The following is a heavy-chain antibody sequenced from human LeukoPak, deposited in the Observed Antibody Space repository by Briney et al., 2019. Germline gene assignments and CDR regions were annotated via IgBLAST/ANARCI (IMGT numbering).Heavy chain of an antibody. V-gene: IGHV4-4*07. CDR3: ASLTDYYDSSGYRETHDY. CDR2: IYTSRST. Sequence: SETLSLTCTVSGGSISSYYWSWIRQPAGKGLEWIGRIYTSRSTNYNPSLKSRVTMSVDTYKNKFSLKLSSVTAADTAVYYCASLTDYYDSSGYRETHDYWGQGTLVTVSS. J-gene: IGHJ4*02. D-gene: IGHD3-22*01. CDR1: GGSISSYY.